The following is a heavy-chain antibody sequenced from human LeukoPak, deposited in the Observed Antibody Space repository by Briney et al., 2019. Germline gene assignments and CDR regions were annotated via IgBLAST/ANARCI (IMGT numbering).Heavy chain of an antibody. CDR2: INHSGST. J-gene: IGHJ3*02. D-gene: IGHD6-19*01. CDR1: GGSFSGYY. CDR3: ARGSSKQWLLLGSFDI. V-gene: IGHV4-34*01. Sequence: PSETLSLTCAVYGGSFSGYYWSWIRQPPGKGLEWIGEINHSGSTNYNPSLKSRVTISVDTSKNQFSLKLSSVTAADTAVYYCARGSSKQWLLLGSFDISGQGTMVTVSS.